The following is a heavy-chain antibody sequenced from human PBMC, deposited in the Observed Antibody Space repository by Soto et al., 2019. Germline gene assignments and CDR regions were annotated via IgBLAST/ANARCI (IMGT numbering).Heavy chain of an antibody. CDR2: IYYSGSA. V-gene: IGHV4-39*01. Sequence: QLQLQQSGPGLVKPSETLSLTCTVSGGSISRSSYYWGWIRQPPGKGLEWIGSIYYSGSAEYNPSLKSRVTVSVDTSKNQFSRKLNSVTAPDTALYYCASRPPTVTTYPSDCWGQGTLVTGSS. D-gene: IGHD4-17*01. CDR1: GGSISRSSYY. CDR3: ASRPPTVTTYPSDC. J-gene: IGHJ4*02.